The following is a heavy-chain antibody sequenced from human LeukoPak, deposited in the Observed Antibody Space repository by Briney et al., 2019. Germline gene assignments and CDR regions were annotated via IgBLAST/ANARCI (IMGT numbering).Heavy chain of an antibody. CDR2: IYYSGST. CDR1: GSSISSSGYY. D-gene: IGHD3-22*01. CDR3: ARLGYYDSSGYYSPFDY. J-gene: IGHJ4*02. Sequence: SETLSLTCTVSGSSISSSGYYWGWIRQPPGKGLEWIGSIYYSGSTYYNPSLKSRVIISVDTSKNQFSLKLSSVTAADTAVYYCARLGYYDSSGYYSPFDYWGQGTLVTVSS. V-gene: IGHV4-39*01.